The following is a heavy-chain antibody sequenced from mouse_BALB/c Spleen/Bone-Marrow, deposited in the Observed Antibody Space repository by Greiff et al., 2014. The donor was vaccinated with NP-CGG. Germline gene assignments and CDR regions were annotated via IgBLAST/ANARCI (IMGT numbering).Heavy chain of an antibody. J-gene: IGHJ3*01. CDR2: IRNKANGYTT. CDR1: GFTFTDYY. D-gene: IGHD2-14*01. V-gene: IGHV7-3*02. Sequence: VQLQQSGGGLVQPGGSLRLSCATSGFTFTDYYMSWVRQPPGKALEWLGFIRNKANGYTTEYGASVKGRFTISRDNSQSILYLQMNTLRAEDSATYYCARDRRYDLAWFAYWGQGTLVTVSA. CDR3: ARDRRYDLAWFAY.